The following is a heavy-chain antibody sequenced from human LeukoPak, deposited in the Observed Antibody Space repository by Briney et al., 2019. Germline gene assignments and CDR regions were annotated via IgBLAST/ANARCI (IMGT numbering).Heavy chain of an antibody. Sequence: GRSLRLSCAASGFTFSSYGMHWVRQAPGKGLEWVAVIWYDGSNKYYADSVKGRFTISRDNSKNTLYLQMNSLRAEDTAVYCCARDGTYYYDSSGYYGAFDIWGQGTMVTVSS. D-gene: IGHD3-22*01. CDR2: IWYDGSNK. J-gene: IGHJ3*02. CDR3: ARDGTYYYDSSGYYGAFDI. V-gene: IGHV3-33*01. CDR1: GFTFSSYG.